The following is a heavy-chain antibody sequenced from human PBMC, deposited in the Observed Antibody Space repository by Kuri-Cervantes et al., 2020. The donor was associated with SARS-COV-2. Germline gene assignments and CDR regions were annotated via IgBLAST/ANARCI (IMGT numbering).Heavy chain of an antibody. Sequence: ASVKVSCQASGYTFTSYVMHWVRQAPGQRPEWMGWINAGNGNTKYSQKFQGRVTITRDTSASTAYMELSSLRSEDTAVYYCARAGLGLRFLEWSAANYYYYYGMDVWGQGTMVTVSS. V-gene: IGHV1-3*01. D-gene: IGHD3-3*01. CDR1: GYTFTSYV. CDR3: ARAGLGLRFLEWSAANYYYYYGMDV. J-gene: IGHJ6*02. CDR2: INAGNGNT.